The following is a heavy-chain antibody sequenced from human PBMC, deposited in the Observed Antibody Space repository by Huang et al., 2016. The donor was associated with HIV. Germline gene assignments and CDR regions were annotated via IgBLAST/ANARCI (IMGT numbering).Heavy chain of an antibody. Sequence: EEHLVESGGGLVQPGGSLRLSCEASGFKFSNYWMQGVREAPGKGLMCVSRIKSDGRTTDYADSVKGRFTISRDNAKNTLYLQMSSLTAEDTAIYYCARAGGFEIWGQGTVVTVSS. V-gene: IGHV3-74*01. CDR3: ARAGGFEI. D-gene: IGHD2-15*01. J-gene: IGHJ3*02. CDR2: IKSDGRTT. CDR1: GFKFSNYW.